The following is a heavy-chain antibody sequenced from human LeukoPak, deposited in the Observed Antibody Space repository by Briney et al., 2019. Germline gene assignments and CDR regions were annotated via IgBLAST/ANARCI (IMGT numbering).Heavy chain of an antibody. CDR3: AATVSFPYYFDY. V-gene: IGHV3-30-3*01. CDR2: ISYDGSNK. Sequence: PGGSLRLSCAASGSTFSSYAMHWVRQAPGKGLEWVAVISYDGSNKYYADSVKGRFTISRDNSKNTLYLQMNSLRAEDTAVYYCAATVSFPYYFDYWGQGTLVTVSS. J-gene: IGHJ4*02. CDR1: GSTFSSYA.